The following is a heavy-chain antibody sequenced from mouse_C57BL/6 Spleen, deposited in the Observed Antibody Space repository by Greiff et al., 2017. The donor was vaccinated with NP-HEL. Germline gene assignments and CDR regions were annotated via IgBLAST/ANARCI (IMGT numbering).Heavy chain of an antibody. V-gene: IGHV5-4*01. J-gene: IGHJ2*01. CDR2: ISDGGSYT. CDR1: GFTFSSYA. Sequence: EVKLQESGGGLVKPGGSLKLSCAASGFTFSSYAMSWVRQTPEKRLEWVATISDGGSYTYYPDNVKGRFTISRDNAKNNLYLQMSHLKSEDTAMYYCAREGNSFDYWGQGTTLTVSS. CDR3: AREGNSFDY. D-gene: IGHD2-1*01.